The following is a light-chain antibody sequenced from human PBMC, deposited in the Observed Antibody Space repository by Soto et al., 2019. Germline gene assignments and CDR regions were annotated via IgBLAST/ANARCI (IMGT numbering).Light chain of an antibody. CDR2: GAS. Sequence: EIVLTQSPGTLSLSPGEGATLSCRASQSVSSSYLAWYQQKPGQAPRLLIYGASSRATGIPDRFSGSGSGTDFTLTISRLEPEDFAVYYCQQYGSSLFGGGTKV. CDR3: QQYGSSL. J-gene: IGKJ4*01. CDR1: QSVSSSY. V-gene: IGKV3-20*01.